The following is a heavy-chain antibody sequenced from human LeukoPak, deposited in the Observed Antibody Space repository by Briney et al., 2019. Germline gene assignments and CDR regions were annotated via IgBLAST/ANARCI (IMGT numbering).Heavy chain of an antibody. Sequence: SETLSLTCTVSGGSISGGGYYWSWIRQHPGKGLGWIGYIYYSGSTYYNPSLKSRVTISVDTSKNQFSLKLSSVNAADTAVYCCARSTVPDTYYYGMDVWGQGTTVTVSS. CDR3: ARSTVPDTYYYGMDV. D-gene: IGHD3-9*01. J-gene: IGHJ6*02. CDR1: GGSISGGGYY. CDR2: IYYSGST. V-gene: IGHV4-31*03.